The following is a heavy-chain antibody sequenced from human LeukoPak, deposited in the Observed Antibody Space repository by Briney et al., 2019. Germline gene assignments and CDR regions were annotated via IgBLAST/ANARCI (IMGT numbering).Heavy chain of an antibody. Sequence: SETLSLTCGVSGGSISPYYWGWIRQPPGKGLQWIGYVYYSGSTNYNPSLKSRVTISVDTSKNQFSLKLSSVTAADTAVYYCARGSTIVVVPAAIADYWGQGTLVTVSS. CDR2: VYYSGST. CDR1: GGSISPYY. V-gene: IGHV4-59*12. CDR3: ARGSTIVVVPAAIADY. J-gene: IGHJ4*02. D-gene: IGHD2-2*02.